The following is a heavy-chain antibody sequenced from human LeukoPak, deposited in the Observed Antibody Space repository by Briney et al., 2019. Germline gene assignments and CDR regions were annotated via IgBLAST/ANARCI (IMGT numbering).Heavy chain of an antibody. CDR1: GYTFTSYG. D-gene: IGHD2-15*01. V-gene: IGHV1-18*01. CDR2: ISAYNGNP. Sequence: ASVKVSCKASGYTFTSYGISWVRQAPGQGLEWMGWISAYNGNPNYAQKLQGRVTMTTDTSTSTAYMELRSLRSDDTAVYYCARRYCSGGSCYADAFDIWGQGTMVTASS. J-gene: IGHJ3*02. CDR3: ARRYCSGGSCYADAFDI.